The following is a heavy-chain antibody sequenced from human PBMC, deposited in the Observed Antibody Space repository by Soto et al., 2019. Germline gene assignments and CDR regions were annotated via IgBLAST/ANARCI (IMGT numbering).Heavy chain of an antibody. Sequence: NPSETLSLTCTVSGGSISSYYWSWIRQPPGKGLEWIGYIYYSGSTNYNPSLKSRVTISVDTSKNQFSLKLSSVTAADTAVYYCARGRIAVAGDFDYWGQGTLVTVSS. CDR2: IYYSGST. CDR3: ARGRIAVAGDFDY. V-gene: IGHV4-59*01. J-gene: IGHJ4*02. CDR1: GGSISSYY. D-gene: IGHD6-19*01.